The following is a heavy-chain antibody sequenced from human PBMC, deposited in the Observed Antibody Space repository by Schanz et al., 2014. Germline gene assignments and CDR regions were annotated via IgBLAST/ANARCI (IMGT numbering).Heavy chain of an antibody. V-gene: IGHV3-48*01. CDR1: EFSFSSFG. CDR2: ISSSGSTI. J-gene: IGHJ6*02. Sequence: EVPFVASGGGLVQPRGSLRLSCAASEFSFSSFGMNWVRQAPGKGLEWVSYISSSGSTIYYADSVKGRFTISRDNSQNPLYLQMITLRTEDAAVYSCAKDFSRRGGQTNFYYYYGMDVWGQGTTVTVSS. CDR3: AKDFSRRGGQTNFYYYYGMDV. D-gene: IGHD5-12*01.